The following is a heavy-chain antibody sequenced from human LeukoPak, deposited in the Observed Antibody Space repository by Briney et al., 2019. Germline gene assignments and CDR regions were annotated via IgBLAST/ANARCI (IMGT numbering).Heavy chain of an antibody. CDR2: IWYDGSNK. Sequence: GGSLRLSCAASGFTFSSYGMHWVRQAPGKRLEWVAVIWYDGSNKYYADSVKGRFTISRDNSKNTLYLQMNSLRAEDTAVYYCAKDPGRGYSFDDYWGQGTLVTVSS. CDR1: GFTFSSYG. CDR3: AKDPGRGYSFDDY. V-gene: IGHV3-33*06. J-gene: IGHJ4*02. D-gene: IGHD5-18*01.